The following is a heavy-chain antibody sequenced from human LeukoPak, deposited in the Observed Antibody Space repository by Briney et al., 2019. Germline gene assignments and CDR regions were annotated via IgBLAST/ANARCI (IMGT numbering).Heavy chain of an antibody. CDR3: AREGAGQHYGSGSKDYYYYMDV. Sequence: GASVKVSCKASGYTFTGYYMHWVRQAPGQGLEWMGWINPNSGGTNYAQKFQGRVTMTRDTSISTAYMELSRLRSDDTAVYYCAREGAGQHYGSGSKDYYYYMDVWGKGTTVTISS. CDR2: INPNSGGT. J-gene: IGHJ6*03. D-gene: IGHD3-10*01. CDR1: GYTFTGYY. V-gene: IGHV1-2*02.